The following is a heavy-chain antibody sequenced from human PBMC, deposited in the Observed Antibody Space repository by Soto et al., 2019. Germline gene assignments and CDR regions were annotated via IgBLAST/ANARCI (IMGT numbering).Heavy chain of an antibody. J-gene: IGHJ6*02. CDR3: ARSYSTSGYYYYGMDV. CDR2: IYYSGST. V-gene: IGHV4-61*01. D-gene: IGHD4-4*01. Sequence: SETLSLTCTVSGGSVSSGSYYWSWIRQPPGKGLEWIGYIYYSGSTNYNPPLKSRVTISVDTSKNQFSLKLSSVTAADTAVYYCARSYSTSGYYYYGMDVWGQGTTVTVSS. CDR1: GGSVSSGSYY.